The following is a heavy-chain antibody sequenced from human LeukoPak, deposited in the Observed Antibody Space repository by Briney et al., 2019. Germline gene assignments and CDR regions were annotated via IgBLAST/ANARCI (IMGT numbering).Heavy chain of an antibody. CDR3: AARPGDLAVPFDY. CDR2: ISGSGDIT. J-gene: IGHJ4*02. D-gene: IGHD3-10*01. Sequence: RGTLRLSCAASGFTFDTHAMTWVRQAPGKGLEYVSLISGSGDITYYAHSLKDRFTISRDNSKTTLYLQMHSLRAEDTAMYYCAARPGDLAVPFDYWGQGTLVIVSS. V-gene: IGHV3-23*01. CDR1: GFTFDTHA.